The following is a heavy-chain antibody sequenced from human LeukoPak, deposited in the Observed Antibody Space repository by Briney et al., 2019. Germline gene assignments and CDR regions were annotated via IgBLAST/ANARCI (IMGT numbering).Heavy chain of an antibody. CDR3: AKTLWGLTLLSSDY. CDR1: GFTFTSYT. Sequence: PGGSLRLSCAASGFTFTSYTMTWVRQAPGKGVEWVSGISDSGGSTHYADSVKGRFTISRDNSKNTLYLHMNSLRLEDTAVYWCAKTLWGLTLLSSDYWGQGTLVTVSS. D-gene: IGHD3-16*01. J-gene: IGHJ4*02. CDR2: ISDSGGST. V-gene: IGHV3-23*01.